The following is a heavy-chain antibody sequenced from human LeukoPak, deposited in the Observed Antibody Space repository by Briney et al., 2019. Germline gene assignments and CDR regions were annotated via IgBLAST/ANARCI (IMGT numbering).Heavy chain of an antibody. D-gene: IGHD2/OR15-2a*01. J-gene: IGHJ4*02. CDR2: TNQDGSAK. CDR1: GFSFSSSW. V-gene: IGHV3-7*01. CDR3: AREGFLDS. Sequence: GGSLRLSCAASGFSFSSSWMSWVRPAPGKGLEWVANTNQDGSAKNYVDSVRGRFTISRDNAKNSLFLQMNSLRAEDTAVYYSAREGFLDSWGQGTLVTVSS.